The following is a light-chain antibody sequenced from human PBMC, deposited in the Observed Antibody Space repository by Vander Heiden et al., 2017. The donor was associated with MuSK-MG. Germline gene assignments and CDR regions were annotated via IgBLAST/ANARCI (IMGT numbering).Light chain of an antibody. J-gene: IGKJ4*01. CDR1: QSISNY. CDR3: QQSDSTLLT. CDR2: DAS. Sequence: DSHMNQTPSSLSASVGDRVTITCRASQSISNYLNWYQQKPGKAPKLLIYDASSLQSGVPSRFSGSGSGTDFTFTISSLQPEDFATYYCQQSDSTLLTFGGGTKVEIK. V-gene: IGKV1-39*01.